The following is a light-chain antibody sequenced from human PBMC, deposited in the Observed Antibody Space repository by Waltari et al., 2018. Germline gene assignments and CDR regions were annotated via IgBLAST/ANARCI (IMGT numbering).Light chain of an antibody. CDR2: DAS. CDR1: QSAGSN. V-gene: IGKV3-15*01. J-gene: IGKJ1*01. CDR3: QQYYNWPRT. Sequence: EILMTQSPATLSVSPGGRATLSCRASQSAGSNLAWLQQRPGQAPRLLMYDASTRATGIPARFSGTGSGTEFTLTISSLQSEDFAVYYCQQYYNWPRTFGQGTKVEI.